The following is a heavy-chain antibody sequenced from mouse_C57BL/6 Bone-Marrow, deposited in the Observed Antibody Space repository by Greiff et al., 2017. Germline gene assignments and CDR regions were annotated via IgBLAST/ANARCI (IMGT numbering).Heavy chain of an antibody. CDR2: IHPSDSDT. CDR3: AIRTGPYWYFDV. V-gene: IGHV1-74*01. D-gene: IGHD4-1*01. J-gene: IGHJ1*03. Sequence: VQLQQPGAELVKPGASVKVSCKASGYTFTSYWMHWVKQRPGQGLEWIGRIHPSDSDTNYNQKFKGKATLTVVKSSSTAYMQLSSLTSEDSAVDYCAIRTGPYWYFDVWGTGTTVTVSS. CDR1: GYTFTSYW.